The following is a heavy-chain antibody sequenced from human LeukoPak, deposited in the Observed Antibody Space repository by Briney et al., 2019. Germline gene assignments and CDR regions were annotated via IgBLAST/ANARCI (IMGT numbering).Heavy chain of an antibody. CDR2: IYYSGST. D-gene: IGHD3-3*01. J-gene: IGHJ4*02. Sequence: QASETLSLTCTVSGGSSSSYYWSWIRQPPGKGLGWIGYIYYSGSTNYNPSLKSRVTILVDTSKNQFSLRLSSVTAADTAVYYCAREYYDFWSGSSFDYWGQGTLVTVSS. CDR1: GGSSSSYY. CDR3: AREYYDFWSGSSFDY. V-gene: IGHV4-59*01.